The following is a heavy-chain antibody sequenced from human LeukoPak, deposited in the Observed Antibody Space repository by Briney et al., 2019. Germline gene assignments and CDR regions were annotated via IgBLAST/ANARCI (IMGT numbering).Heavy chain of an antibody. CDR1: GGSISSYY. CDR2: TYYSGST. CDR3: ARHLSTYYFDY. J-gene: IGHJ4*02. V-gene: IGHV4-59*08. Sequence: SETLSLTCTVSGGSISSYYWSWIRQPPGKGLEWIGYTYYSGSTNYNPSLKSRVTISVDTSKNQFSLKLTSVTAADTAVYYCARHLSTYYFDYWGQGTLVTVSS. D-gene: IGHD3-3*02.